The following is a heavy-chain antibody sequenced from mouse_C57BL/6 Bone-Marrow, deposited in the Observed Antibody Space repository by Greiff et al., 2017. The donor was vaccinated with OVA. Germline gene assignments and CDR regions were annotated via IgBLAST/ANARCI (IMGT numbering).Heavy chain of an antibody. D-gene: IGHD2-5*01. CDR3: ARDGALYSNYVYAMDY. CDR1: GYTFTDYN. CDR2: INPNNGGT. J-gene: IGHJ4*01. Sequence: EVQLQQSGPELVKPGASVKIPCKASGYTFTDYNMDWVKQSHGKSLEWIGDINPNNGGTIYNQKFKGKATLTVDKSSSTAYMELRSLTSEDTAVYYCARDGALYSNYVYAMDYWGQGTSVTVSS. V-gene: IGHV1-18*01.